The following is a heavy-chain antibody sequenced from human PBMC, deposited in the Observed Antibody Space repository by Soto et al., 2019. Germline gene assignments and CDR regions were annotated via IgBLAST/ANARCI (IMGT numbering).Heavy chain of an antibody. V-gene: IGHV4-59*01. CDR1: GGSISSYY. CDR2: IYYSGST. Sequence: QVQLQESGPGLVKPSETLSLTCTVSGGSISSYYWSWIRQPPGKGLEWIGYIYYSGSTNYNPSLKSRVTLSVDTSKNQFSLKLSSVTAADTAVYYCARDSWGWKGDVWGQGTTVTVSS. CDR3: ARDSWGWKGDV. D-gene: IGHD1-1*01. J-gene: IGHJ6*02.